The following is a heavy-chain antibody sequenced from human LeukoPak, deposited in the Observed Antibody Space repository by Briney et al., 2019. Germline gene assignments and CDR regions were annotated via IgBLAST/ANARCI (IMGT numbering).Heavy chain of an antibody. J-gene: IGHJ6*02. V-gene: IGHV4-34*01. CDR2: INHSGST. CDR3: ARVSVVVVAAEPYYYYGMDV. D-gene: IGHD2-15*01. Sequence: SETLSLTCAVYGGSFSGYYWSWIRQPPGGGLEWIGVINHSGSTNYNPSLKSRVTISVDTSKNQFSLKLSSVTAADTAVYYCARVSVVVVAAEPYYYYGMDVWGQGTTVTVSS. CDR1: GGSFSGYY.